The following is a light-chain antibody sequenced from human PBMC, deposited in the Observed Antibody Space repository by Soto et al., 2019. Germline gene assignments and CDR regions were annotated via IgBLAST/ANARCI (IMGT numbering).Light chain of an antibody. J-gene: IGLJ3*02. CDR3: AAWDGSLNGWV. Sequence: QSVLTQPPSASGTPGQRVTISCSGSSSNIGSDNVNWYQRLPLTAPKLLIYDNNKRPSGVPDRFSGSKSGTSASLAISGLQSEDEADYYCAAWDGSLNGWVFGGGTKLTVL. CDR1: SSNIGSDN. CDR2: DNN. V-gene: IGLV1-44*01.